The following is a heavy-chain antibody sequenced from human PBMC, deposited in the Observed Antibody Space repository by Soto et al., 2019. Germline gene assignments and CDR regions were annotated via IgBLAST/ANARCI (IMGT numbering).Heavy chain of an antibody. J-gene: IGHJ4*02. Sequence: QVQLVESGGGVVQPGRSLRLSCAASGFTFSSYGMHWVRQAPGKGLEWVAVIWYDGSNKYYADSVKGRFTISRDNSKNTRYLQMNSLRAEDTAVYYCARGSYDSSGYPLDYWGQGTLVTVSS. CDR1: GFTFSSYG. CDR3: ARGSYDSSGYPLDY. D-gene: IGHD3-22*01. V-gene: IGHV3-33*01. CDR2: IWYDGSNK.